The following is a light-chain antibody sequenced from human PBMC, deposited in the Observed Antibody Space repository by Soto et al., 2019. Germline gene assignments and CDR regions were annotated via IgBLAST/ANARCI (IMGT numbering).Light chain of an antibody. J-gene: IGKJ2*01. V-gene: IGKV1-5*03. Sequence: DIPMTQSPSTLSASVGDRVTITCRASQSISSWFAWYQQKPGKAPKLLIYKASSLESGVPSWFSGSGAGAEFTLAISRLQPDDFATYYCQQSNSLYTFGQGTKLEIK. CDR2: KAS. CDR1: QSISSW. CDR3: QQSNSLYT.